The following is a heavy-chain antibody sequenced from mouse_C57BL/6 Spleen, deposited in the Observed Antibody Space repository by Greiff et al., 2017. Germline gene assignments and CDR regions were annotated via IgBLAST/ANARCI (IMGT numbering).Heavy chain of an antibody. CDR2: IYPGDGDT. Sequence: VKLMESGAELVKPGASVKISCKASGYAFSSYWMNWVKQRPGKGLEWIGQIYPGDGDTNYNGKFKGKATLTADKSSSTAYMQLSSLTSEDSAVYFCARHGYGYDYFDYWGQGTTLTVSS. CDR1: GYAFSSYW. CDR3: ARHGYGYDYFDY. V-gene: IGHV1-80*01. D-gene: IGHD2-2*01. J-gene: IGHJ2*01.